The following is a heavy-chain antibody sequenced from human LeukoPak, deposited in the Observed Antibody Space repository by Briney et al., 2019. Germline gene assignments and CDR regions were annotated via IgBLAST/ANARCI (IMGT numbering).Heavy chain of an antibody. CDR1: GYTFTSYG. Sequence: GASVKVSCKASGYTFTSYGISWVRQAPGQGLEWMGWISAYNGNTNYAQKLQGRVTMTTDTSTSTAYMELRSLRSDDTAVYYCARDPSGWYSVAPSDYWGQGTLVTVSS. D-gene: IGHD6-19*01. V-gene: IGHV1-18*04. J-gene: IGHJ4*02. CDR2: ISAYNGNT. CDR3: ARDPSGWYSVAPSDY.